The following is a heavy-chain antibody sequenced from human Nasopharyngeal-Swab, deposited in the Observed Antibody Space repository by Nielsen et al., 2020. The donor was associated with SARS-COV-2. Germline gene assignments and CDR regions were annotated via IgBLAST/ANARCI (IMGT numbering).Heavy chain of an antibody. CDR3: ARGLMVAHRSYFDY. CDR1: GGSISSYY. D-gene: IGHD4/OR15-4a*01. Sequence: SETLSLTCTVSGGSISSYYWSWIRQPPGKGLEWIGYIYYSGSTYYNPSLKSRVTISVDTSKNQFSLKLSSVTAADTAVYYCARGLMVAHRSYFDYWGQGTLVTVSS. J-gene: IGHJ4*02. V-gene: IGHV4-59*12. CDR2: IYYSGST.